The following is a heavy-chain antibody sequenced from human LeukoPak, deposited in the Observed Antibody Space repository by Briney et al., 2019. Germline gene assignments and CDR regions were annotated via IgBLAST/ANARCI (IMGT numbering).Heavy chain of an antibody. J-gene: IGHJ5*02. Sequence: PSETLSLTCAVSGGSISSGGYSWSWIRQPPGKGLEWIGYIYHSGSTYYNPSLKSRVTISVDRSKNQFSLKLSSVTAADTAVYYCARTVQYNWFDPWGQGTLVTVSS. V-gene: IGHV4-30-2*01. D-gene: IGHD6-6*01. CDR1: GGSISSGGYS. CDR3: ARTVQYNWFDP. CDR2: IYHSGST.